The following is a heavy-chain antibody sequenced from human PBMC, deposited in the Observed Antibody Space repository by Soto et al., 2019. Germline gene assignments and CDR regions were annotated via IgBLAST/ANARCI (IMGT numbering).Heavy chain of an antibody. V-gene: IGHV4-34*01. Sequence: SETLSLTCAVYGGSFSGYYWSWIRQPPGKGLEWIGEINHSGSTNYNPSLKSRVTISVDTSKNQFSLKLSSVTAADTAVYYCAQTGLNNWFDPWGQGTLVTVSS. J-gene: IGHJ5*02. CDR3: AQTGLNNWFDP. CDR1: GGSFSGYY. D-gene: IGHD2-8*01. CDR2: INHSGST.